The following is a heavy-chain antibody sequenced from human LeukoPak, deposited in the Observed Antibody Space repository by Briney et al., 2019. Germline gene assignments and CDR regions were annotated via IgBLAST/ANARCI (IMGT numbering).Heavy chain of an antibody. Sequence: PGGSLRLSCAASGFTFSSYGMHWVRQAPGKGLEWVAVISFDGSRQSHADSVKGRFTISRDNSKNTLYLQMNSLRAEDTAVYYCARDLRASSTWYGRADYWGQGTLVTVSS. CDR3: ARDLRASSTWYGRADY. V-gene: IGHV3-30*03. J-gene: IGHJ4*02. CDR2: ISFDGSRQ. D-gene: IGHD6-13*01. CDR1: GFTFSSYG.